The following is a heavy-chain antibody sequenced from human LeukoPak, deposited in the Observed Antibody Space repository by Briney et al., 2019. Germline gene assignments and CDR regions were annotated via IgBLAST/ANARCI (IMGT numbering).Heavy chain of an antibody. CDR3: ATDLQGGYYGSGSYHFYMDV. CDR1: GYSLTELS. J-gene: IGHJ6*03. D-gene: IGHD3-10*01. V-gene: IGHV1-24*01. Sequence: GASVKVSCKVSGYSLTELSMHWVRQAPGKGLEWMGGFDPEDGETIYAQKFQSRVTMTEDTSTDTAYMELSSLRSEDTAVYYCATDLQGGYYGSGSYHFYMDVWGKGTTVTVSS. CDR2: FDPEDGET.